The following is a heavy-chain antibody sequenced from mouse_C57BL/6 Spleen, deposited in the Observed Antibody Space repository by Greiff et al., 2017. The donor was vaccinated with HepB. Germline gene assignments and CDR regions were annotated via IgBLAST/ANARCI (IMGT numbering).Heavy chain of an antibody. CDR2: IRRGGST. Sequence: QVQLKQSGPGLVQPSQSLSITCTASGFSLTSYGVHWVRQSPGKGLEWLGVIRRGGSTDYNAAFMSRLSITKDNSKSHVFFKMNSLQADDAAIYYCAKNWDYGSSYAMDYWGQGTSVTVSS. J-gene: IGHJ4*01. D-gene: IGHD1-1*01. CDR1: GFSLTSYG. CDR3: AKNWDYGSSYAMDY. V-gene: IGHV2-5*01.